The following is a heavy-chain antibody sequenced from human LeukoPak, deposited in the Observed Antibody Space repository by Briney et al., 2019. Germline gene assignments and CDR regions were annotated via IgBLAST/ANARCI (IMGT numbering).Heavy chain of an antibody. D-gene: IGHD6-19*01. Sequence: GASVKVSCKASGYTFTSYYMHWVRQAPGQGLEWMGIINPSGGSTSYAQKFQGRVTMTRDTSTSTVYMELSSLRSADTAVYYCARGDHSGYYYYYGMDVWGQGTTVTVSS. CDR2: INPSGGST. V-gene: IGHV1-46*01. CDR1: GYTFTSYY. CDR3: ARGDHSGYYYYYGMDV. J-gene: IGHJ6*02.